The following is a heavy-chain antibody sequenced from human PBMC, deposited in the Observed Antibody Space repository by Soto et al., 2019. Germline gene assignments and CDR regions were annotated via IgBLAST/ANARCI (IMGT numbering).Heavy chain of an antibody. J-gene: IGHJ4*02. Sequence: LRLSCTASGFNFSNYAMHWVRQAPGKGLEWLAVISYDGSRTHDADSVKDRFIISRDNSKKMLYLQMSGLRREDTAIYYCARFKIAARIQFGSSGQGTLVTVSS. CDR2: ISYDGSRT. CDR1: GFNFSNYA. V-gene: IGHV3-30*04. D-gene: IGHD6-13*01. CDR3: ARFKIAARIQFGS.